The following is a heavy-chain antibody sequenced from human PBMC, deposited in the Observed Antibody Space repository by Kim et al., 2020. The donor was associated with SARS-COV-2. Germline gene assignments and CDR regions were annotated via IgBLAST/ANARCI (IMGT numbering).Heavy chain of an antibody. D-gene: IGHD3-22*01. CDR3: AKSQYYYDSSGIRGIFDY. J-gene: IGHJ4*02. Sequence: KGRFTISRDNSKNTLYLQMNSRRAEDTAVYYCAKSQYYYDSSGIRGIFDYWGQGTLVTVSS. V-gene: IGHV3-30*02.